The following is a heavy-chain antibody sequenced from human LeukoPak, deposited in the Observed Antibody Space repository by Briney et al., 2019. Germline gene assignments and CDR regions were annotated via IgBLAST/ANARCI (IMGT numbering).Heavy chain of an antibody. CDR1: GGSISSYY. J-gene: IGHJ3*02. V-gene: IGHV4-4*07. D-gene: IGHD2-15*01. CDR3: ARELSHCSGGSCYSFGAFDI. CDR2: IYTSGST. Sequence: SETLSLTCTVSGGSISSYYWSWIRQPAGKGLEWIGRIYTSGSTNYNPSLKSRVTMSVDTSKNQFSLKLSSVTAADTAVYYCARELSHCSGGSCYSFGAFDIWGQGTMVTVSS.